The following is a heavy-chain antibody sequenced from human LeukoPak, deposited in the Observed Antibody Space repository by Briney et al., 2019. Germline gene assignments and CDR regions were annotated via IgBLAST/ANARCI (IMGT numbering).Heavy chain of an antibody. D-gene: IGHD6-19*01. CDR3: ARQVVAVAGTGYFDY. CDR1: GXSIRSSSYY. Sequence: TSETLSLTCTVSGXSIRSSSYYWGWIRQPPGKGLEWIGSIYYSGSTYYNASLKSRGTISVDTSKNQFSLKLNSVTAADTAVYFCARQVVAVAGTGYFDYWGQGTLVTVSS. V-gene: IGHV4-39*01. CDR2: IYYSGST. J-gene: IGHJ4*02.